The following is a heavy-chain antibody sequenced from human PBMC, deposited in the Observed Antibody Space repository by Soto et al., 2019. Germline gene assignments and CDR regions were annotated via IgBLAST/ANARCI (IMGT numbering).Heavy chain of an antibody. CDR1: GYTFTGYA. CDR3: ARAVAVAADFDC. CDR2: INAGNGNT. D-gene: IGHD6-19*01. V-gene: IGHV1-3*05. Sequence: QVQLVQSGAEEKKPGASVKVSCKASGYTFTGYAMHWVRHAPGQRLEWMGWINAGNGNTKYSQKFQGRVTITRDTSASTAYMELSSLRSEDTAVYYCARAVAVAADFDCWGQGTLVTVSS. J-gene: IGHJ4*02.